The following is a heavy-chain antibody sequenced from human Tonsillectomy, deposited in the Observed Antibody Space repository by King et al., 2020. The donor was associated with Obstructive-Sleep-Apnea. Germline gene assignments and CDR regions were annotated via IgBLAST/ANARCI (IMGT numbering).Heavy chain of an antibody. D-gene: IGHD3-10*01. CDR1: GFTFDDYA. CDR2: ISWNSGTI. Sequence: VQLVESGGGLVQPGRSLRLSCAASGFTFDDYAMHWVRQAPGKGLEWVSGISWNSGTIRYADSVKGRVTISRDNAKNSLYLQMNSLRAEDTALYYCAKDRAPLYGSGSYGLDPWGQGTLVTVSS. CDR3: AKDRAPLYGSGSYGLDP. V-gene: IGHV3-9*01. J-gene: IGHJ5*02.